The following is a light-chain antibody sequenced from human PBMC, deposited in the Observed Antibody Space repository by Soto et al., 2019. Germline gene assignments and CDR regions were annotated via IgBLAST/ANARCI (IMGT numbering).Light chain of an antibody. CDR1: QGISSY. CDR3: HKYNHAPT. J-gene: IGKJ4*01. Sequence: DIQMTQSPSSLSASVGDRVTITCRASQGISSYLAWYQHTPGKVPELLIYAASTLQSGVPSRISGSGSGTEFSLTISGLQPEDVATYYCHKYNHAPTFGGGTKVEIK. V-gene: IGKV1-27*01. CDR2: AAS.